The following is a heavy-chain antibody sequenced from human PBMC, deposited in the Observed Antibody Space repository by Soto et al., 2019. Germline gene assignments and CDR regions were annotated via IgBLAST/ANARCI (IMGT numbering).Heavy chain of an antibody. J-gene: IGHJ4*02. D-gene: IGHD1-1*01. V-gene: IGHV3-33*01. CDR1: GFMFSNHG. Sequence: GGTLKLSCAPSGFMFSNHGMHWVRQAPGKGLEWVAVIWSDGNNRYYADSVKGRFTISRDNSKNTLYLQMNSLRAEDTAVYYCVRGDNWNDEASDYWGQGT. CDR3: VRGDNWNDEASDY. CDR2: IWSDGNNR.